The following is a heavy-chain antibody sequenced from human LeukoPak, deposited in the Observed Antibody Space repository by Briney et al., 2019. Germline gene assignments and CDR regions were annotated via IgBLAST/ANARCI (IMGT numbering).Heavy chain of an antibody. J-gene: IGHJ5*02. V-gene: IGHV3-23*01. Sequence: PGGSLRASCAASEFTFSNYAMSWVRQAPGKGPEWVSAISGGRTITYYAESVKDRFTISRDNSMTTMYLKMNSLRSEDTAVYHCAKGATIGTLIKNWSDPWGQGTLVTVSS. D-gene: IGHD3-16*01. CDR3: AKGATIGTLIKNWSDP. CDR1: EFTFSNYA. CDR2: ISGGRTIT.